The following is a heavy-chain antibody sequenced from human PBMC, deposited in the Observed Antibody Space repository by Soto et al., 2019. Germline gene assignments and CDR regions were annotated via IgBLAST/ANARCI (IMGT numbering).Heavy chain of an antibody. D-gene: IGHD6-19*01. CDR1: GFTFSSYG. CDR2: ISYDGSNK. Sequence: QVQLVESGEGVVQPGRSLRLSGAASGFTFSSYGMHWVREAPGKGLEWVAVISYDGSNKYYADSVKGRFTISRDNSKNTLYLQMNSLRAEDTAVYYCAKDRTPSSGWYYFEYWGQGTLVTVSS. V-gene: IGHV3-30*18. J-gene: IGHJ4*02. CDR3: AKDRTPSSGWYYFEY.